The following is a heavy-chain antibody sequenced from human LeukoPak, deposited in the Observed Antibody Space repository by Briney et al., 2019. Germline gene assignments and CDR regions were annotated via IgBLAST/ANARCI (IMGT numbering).Heavy chain of an antibody. Sequence: PGGSLRLSCAASGFMFSNFGMNWVRQAPGKGLEWVSSISSSSSYIYYADSVEGRFTISRDNAKNSLYLQMNSLIAADTAEYYCATERKGRWELPPYFYYYMDVSGKGSTGTFSS. V-gene: IGHV3-21*01. CDR1: GFMFSNFG. J-gene: IGHJ6*03. CDR3: ATERKGRWELPPYFYYYMDV. D-gene: IGHD2-15*01. CDR2: ISSSSSYI.